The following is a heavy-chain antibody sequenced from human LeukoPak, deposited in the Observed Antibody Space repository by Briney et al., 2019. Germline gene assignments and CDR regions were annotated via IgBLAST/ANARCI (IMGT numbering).Heavy chain of an antibody. J-gene: IGHJ4*02. Sequence: NPSETLSLTCTVSGYSISSGYYWGWIRQPPGKGLEWIGSIYYSGSTYYNPSLKSRVSIPVDTSKNQFSLKLSSVTAADTAVYYCASLAAAGTGAPGYWGQGTLVTVSS. V-gene: IGHV4-38-2*02. D-gene: IGHD6-13*01. CDR3: ASLAAAGTGAPGY. CDR1: GYSISSGYY. CDR2: IYYSGST.